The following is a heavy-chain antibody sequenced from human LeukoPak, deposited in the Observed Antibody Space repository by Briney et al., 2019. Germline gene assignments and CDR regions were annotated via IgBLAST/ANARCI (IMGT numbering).Heavy chain of an antibody. D-gene: IGHD2-15*01. V-gene: IGHV3-23*01. CDR3: AKNLYCGGGSCYPSALGMDV. Sequence: QPGGSLRLSCAASGFAFSSYAMSWVRQAPGKGQEWVSSISGSGNRTYYADSVKGRFTISRDNSKNTLFLQMNSLRAEDTAVYYCAKNLYCGGGSCYPSALGMDVWGQGTTVTVSS. CDR1: GFAFSSYA. J-gene: IGHJ6*02. CDR2: ISGSGNRT.